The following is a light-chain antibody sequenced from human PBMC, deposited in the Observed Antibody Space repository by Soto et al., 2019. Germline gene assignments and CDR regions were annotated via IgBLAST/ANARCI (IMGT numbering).Light chain of an antibody. V-gene: IGKV3-20*01. Sequence: EIVLTQSPDTLSLSPGERATLSCRASQSVSSNYFAWYQQKSGQAPRLLIYGASSRASGIPDRFSGSASGTHFILTISRLEPEDFALYYCQQYGTSPRTFGQGTKVEVK. J-gene: IGKJ1*01. CDR1: QSVSSNY. CDR3: QQYGTSPRT. CDR2: GAS.